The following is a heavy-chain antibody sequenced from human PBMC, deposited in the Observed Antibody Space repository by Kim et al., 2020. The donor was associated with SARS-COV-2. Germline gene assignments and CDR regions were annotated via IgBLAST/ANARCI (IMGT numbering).Heavy chain of an antibody. CDR3: AKASYDSSGYSFPHFDY. V-gene: IGHV3-23*01. D-gene: IGHD3-22*01. J-gene: IGHJ4*02. Sequence: VKGRFTISRDNSKNTLYLQMNSLQADDAAVYYCAKASYDSSGYSFPHFDYWGQGTLVTVSS.